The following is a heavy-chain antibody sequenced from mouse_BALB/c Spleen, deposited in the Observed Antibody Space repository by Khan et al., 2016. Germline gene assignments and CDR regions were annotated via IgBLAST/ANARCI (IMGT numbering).Heavy chain of an antibody. J-gene: IGHJ4*01. CDR3: ARDAVTTRGYYAMDY. V-gene: IGHV1S41*01. CDR1: GYTFTSYW. CDR2: IAPGSGST. D-gene: IGHD2-2*01. Sequence: DLVKPGASVKLSCKASGYTFTSYWINWIKQRPGQGLEWIGRIAPGSGSTYYNEMFKGKATLTVDTSSSTAYIQLSSLSSEDSAVYFSARDAVTTRGYYAMDYWGQGTSVTVSS.